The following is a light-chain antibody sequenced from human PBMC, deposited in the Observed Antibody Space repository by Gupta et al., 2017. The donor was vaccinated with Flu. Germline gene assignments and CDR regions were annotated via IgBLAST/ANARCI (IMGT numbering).Light chain of an antibody. CDR2: KAS. V-gene: IGKV1-5*03. Sequence: DTQMTQSPSTLSASVGDRVTITCRASQSISTWLAWYQQKPGKPPKLLIYKASTLESGVPSRFSGSGSGTEFTLTISSLQPDDFATYYCQQYNSYSTFGQGTKVEIK. CDR3: QQYNSYST. CDR1: QSISTW. J-gene: IGKJ1*01.